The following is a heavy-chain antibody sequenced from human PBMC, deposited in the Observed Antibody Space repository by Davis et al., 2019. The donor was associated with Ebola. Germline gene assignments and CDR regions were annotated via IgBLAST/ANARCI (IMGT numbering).Heavy chain of an antibody. D-gene: IGHD1-14*01. CDR2: INPDGGEK. V-gene: IGHV3-7*01. J-gene: IGHJ5*02. Sequence: PGGSLRLSCAASGFTFSSSWMSWVRQAPGKGLEWVANINPDGGEKNYVDSVKGRFTISRDNTKNSLYLQMNSLRADDTAMYYCARPNRGISAGPWGQGTLVTVSS. CDR1: GFTFSSSW. CDR3: ARPNRGISAGP.